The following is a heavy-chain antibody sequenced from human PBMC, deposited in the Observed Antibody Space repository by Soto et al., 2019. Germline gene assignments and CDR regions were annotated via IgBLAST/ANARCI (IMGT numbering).Heavy chain of an antibody. CDR1: GYTFTSYG. D-gene: IGHD3-9*01. CDR2: ISAYNGNT. CDR3: AREKSYYDILTGYYLYDY. J-gene: IGHJ4*02. Sequence: QVQLVQSGAEVKKPGASVKVSCKASGYTFTSYGISWVRQAPGQGLEWMGWISAYNGNTNYAQKLQGRVTMTTDTXTXTGXMELRSLRSDDTAVYYCAREKSYYDILTGYYLYDYWGQGTLVTVSS. V-gene: IGHV1-18*01.